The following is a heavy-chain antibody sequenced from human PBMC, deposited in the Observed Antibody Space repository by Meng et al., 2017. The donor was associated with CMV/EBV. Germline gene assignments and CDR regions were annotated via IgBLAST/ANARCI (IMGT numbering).Heavy chain of an antibody. CDR2: IYSGGST. V-gene: IGHV3-53*05. Sequence: GESLKISCAASGFTVSSNYMSWVRQAPGKGLEWVSVIYSGGSTYYADSVKGRFTISRDNSKNTLYLQMNSLRAEDTAVYYCARDLRYCSSTSCSRGFYYYYGMDVWGQGTTVTVSS. D-gene: IGHD2-2*01. CDR1: GFTVSSNY. J-gene: IGHJ6*02. CDR3: ARDLRYCSSTSCSRGFYYYYGMDV.